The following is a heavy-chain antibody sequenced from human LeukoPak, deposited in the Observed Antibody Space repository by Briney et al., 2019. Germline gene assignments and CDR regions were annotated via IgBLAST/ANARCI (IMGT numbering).Heavy chain of an antibody. Sequence: GGSLRLSCAASGFTFSSYAMSWVRQAPGKGLEWVSTISGSGGGTYYADSVKGRFTISRDNSKNTLYLQMNGLRAEDTAVYYCAKQLGYCSDGSCYFPYWGQGTLVTVSS. J-gene: IGHJ4*02. CDR2: ISGSGGGT. D-gene: IGHD2-15*01. CDR3: AKQLGYCSDGSCYFPY. V-gene: IGHV3-23*01. CDR1: GFTFSSYA.